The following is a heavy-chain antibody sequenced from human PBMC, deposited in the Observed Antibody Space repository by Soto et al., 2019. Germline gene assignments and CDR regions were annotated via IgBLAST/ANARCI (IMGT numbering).Heavy chain of an antibody. CDR3: ARGVTTTLDP. Sequence: SETLSLTCTVSGGSISSGYYYWSWIRQPPGKGLEWIGYIYYSGSTYYNPSLKSRVTISVDTSKNQFSLKLSSVTAADTAVYYCARGVTTTLDPWGQGTLVTVSS. J-gene: IGHJ5*02. CDR2: IYYSGST. V-gene: IGHV4-30-4*01. D-gene: IGHD4-17*01. CDR1: GGSISSGYYY.